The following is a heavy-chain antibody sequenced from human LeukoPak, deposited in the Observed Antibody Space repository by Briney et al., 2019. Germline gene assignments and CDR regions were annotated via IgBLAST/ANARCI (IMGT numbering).Heavy chain of an antibody. CDR1: GGSIISSSYY. CDR3: ARGYSSGWYGGP. D-gene: IGHD6-19*01. Sequence: SETLSLTCTVSGGSIISSSYYWGWIRQPPGKGLEWIGSIYYLGNTDYNPSLKSRVTISVDTSNNQFSLRLSSVTAADTAVYYCARGYSSGWYGGPWGQGTLVTVSS. J-gene: IGHJ5*02. CDR2: IYYLGNT. V-gene: IGHV4-39*07.